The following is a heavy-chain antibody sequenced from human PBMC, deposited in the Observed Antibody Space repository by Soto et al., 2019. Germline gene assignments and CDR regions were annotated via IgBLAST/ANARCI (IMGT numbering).Heavy chain of an antibody. CDR3: ARGPAVTMVRGVISYGMDV. Sequence: PSETLSLTCTVSGGSISSYYWSWIRQPPGKGLEWIGYMYYGGRTNYNPSLKSRVTISVDTSKMQVSLKLSSVTAADTAVYYCARGPAVTMVRGVISYGMDVWGQGTTVTVSS. CDR1: GGSISSYY. CDR2: MYYGGRT. D-gene: IGHD3-10*01. J-gene: IGHJ6*02. V-gene: IGHV4-59*08.